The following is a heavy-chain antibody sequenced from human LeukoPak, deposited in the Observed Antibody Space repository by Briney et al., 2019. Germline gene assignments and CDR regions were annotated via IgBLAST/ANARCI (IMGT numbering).Heavy chain of an antibody. J-gene: IGHJ4*02. CDR1: GFTFSSYG. D-gene: IGHD4-11*01. CDR2: IRYDGSNK. V-gene: IGHV3-30*02. CDR3: ARDESDYSSLVDDY. Sequence: QHGGSLRLSCAASGFTFSSYGMHWVRQAPGKGLEWVAFIRYDGSNKYYADSVKGRFTISRDNSKNTLYLQMNSLRAEDTAVYYCARDESDYSSLVDDYWGQGTLVTVSS.